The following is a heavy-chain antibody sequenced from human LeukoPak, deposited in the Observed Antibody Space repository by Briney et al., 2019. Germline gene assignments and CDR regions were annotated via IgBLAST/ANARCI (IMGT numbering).Heavy chain of an antibody. Sequence: GGSLTLSCAASGFTFSHYYMSWIRQAPGEGREWVSYIRCCGSHIYYADSVKDRFTLSRDNAKNSLYLQMNSLRAEHTGVYYSASVLRLMRAVVIWGQRTMGTVSS. V-gene: IGHV3-11*01. CDR3: ASVLRLMRAVVI. CDR1: GFTFSHYY. CDR2: IRCCGSHI. J-gene: IGHJ3*02. D-gene: IGHD2-8*01.